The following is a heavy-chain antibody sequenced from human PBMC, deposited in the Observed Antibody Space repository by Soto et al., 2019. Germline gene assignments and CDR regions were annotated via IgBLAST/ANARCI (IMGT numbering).Heavy chain of an antibody. V-gene: IGHV1-69*01. CDR3: ARDNKPGNYYYYCMDV. CDR2: IIPIFGTA. CDR1: GGTFSSYA. J-gene: IGHJ6*02. Sequence: QVQLVQSGAEVKKPGSSVKVSCKASGGTFSSYAISWVRQAPGQGLEWMGGIIPIFGTANYAQKFQGRVTITADESTSTAYMELSSLRSEDTAVYYCARDNKPGNYYYYCMDVWGQGTTVTVSS.